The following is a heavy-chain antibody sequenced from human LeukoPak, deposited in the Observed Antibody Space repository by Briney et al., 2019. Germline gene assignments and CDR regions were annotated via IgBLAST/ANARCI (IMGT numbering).Heavy chain of an antibody. D-gene: IGHD4-17*01. J-gene: IGHJ2*01. Sequence: SQTLSLTCTVSGGSISSGGYYWSWIRQPPGKGLEWIGYIYHSGSTYYNPSLKSRVTISVDRSKNQFSLKLSSVTAADTAVYYCARAPTVTSYWWFDLWGRGTLVTVSS. V-gene: IGHV4-30-2*01. CDR3: ARAPTVTSYWWFDL. CDR1: GGSISSGGYY. CDR2: IYHSGST.